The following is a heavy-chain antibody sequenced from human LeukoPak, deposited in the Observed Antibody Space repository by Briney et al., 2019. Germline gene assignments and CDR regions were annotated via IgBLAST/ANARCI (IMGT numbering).Heavy chain of an antibody. CDR3: ERGWPDYDFWSGYPNTYNWFDP. CDR1: GYTFTSYD. D-gene: IGHD3-3*01. CDR2: MNPNSGNT. V-gene: IGHV1-8*01. Sequence: GASVKVSCKASGYTFTSYDINWVRQATGQGLEWMGWMNPNSGNTGYAQKFQGRVTMTRNTSISTAYMELSSLRSEDTAVYYCERGWPDYDFWSGYPNTYNWFDPWGQGTLVTVSS. J-gene: IGHJ5*02.